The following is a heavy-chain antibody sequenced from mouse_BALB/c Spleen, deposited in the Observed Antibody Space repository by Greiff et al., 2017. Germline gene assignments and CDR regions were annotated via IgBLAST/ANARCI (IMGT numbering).Heavy chain of an antibody. CDR2: IWGDGST. V-gene: IGHV2-6-7*01. Sequence: VQRVESGPGLVAPSQSLSITCTVSGFSLTGYGVNWVRQPPGKGLEWLGMIWGDGSTDYNSALKSRLSISKDNSKSQVFLKMNSLQTDDTARYYCARDHYYGSSYVYAMDYWGQGTSVTVSS. J-gene: IGHJ4*01. CDR3: ARDHYYGSSYVYAMDY. CDR1: GFSLTGYG. D-gene: IGHD1-1*01.